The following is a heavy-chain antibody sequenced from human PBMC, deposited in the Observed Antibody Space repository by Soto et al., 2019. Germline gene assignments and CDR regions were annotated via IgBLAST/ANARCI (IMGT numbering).Heavy chain of an antibody. V-gene: IGHV2-5*02. D-gene: IGHD1-26*01. J-gene: IGHJ5*02. CDR1: GFSLSTSGVG. Sequence: QITLKESGPTLVKPTQTLTLTCPFSGFSLSTSGVGVGWIPQPPGKALEWLALIYWDDDKRYSPSLKSRLTNTKDTSKNQEVLTMTNTDPVDTATYYCAHSKVGFDPWGQGTLVTVSS. CDR2: IYWDDDK. CDR3: AHSKVGFDP.